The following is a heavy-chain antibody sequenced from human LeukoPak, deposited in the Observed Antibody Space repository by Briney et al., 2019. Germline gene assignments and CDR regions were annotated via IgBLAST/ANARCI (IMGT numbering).Heavy chain of an antibody. D-gene: IGHD4-17*01. CDR1: GFTFSNYA. V-gene: IGHV3-23*01. CDR2: IRGSGTST. J-gene: IGHJ1*01. CDR3: ARDPNGDYIGAFDFRG. Sequence: GGSLRLSCVGSGFTFSNYAMMWVRQTQGKRLEWVSAIRGSGTSTFYADSVKGRFTIFRDNFKNTVYLQMNNLRADDSAVYYCARDPNGDYIGAFDFRGWGLGTQVTVSS.